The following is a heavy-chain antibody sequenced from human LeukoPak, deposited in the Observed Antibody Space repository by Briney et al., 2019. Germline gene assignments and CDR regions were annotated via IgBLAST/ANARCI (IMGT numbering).Heavy chain of an antibody. CDR1: GFTFSGSA. J-gene: IGHJ4*02. D-gene: IGHD4-17*01. V-gene: IGHV3-73*01. CDR2: IRGKANTYAT. Sequence: GGSLRLSRAASGFTFSGSAMHWVRQASGKGLEWVGRIRGKANTYATAYAASVKGRFTISRDDSKNTAYLQMNSLKTEDTAVYYCTRPSYGDAPYVDYWGQGTLVTVSS. CDR3: TRPSYGDAPYVDY.